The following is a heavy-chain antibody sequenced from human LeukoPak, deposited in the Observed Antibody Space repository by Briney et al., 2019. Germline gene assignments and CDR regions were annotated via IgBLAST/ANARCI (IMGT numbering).Heavy chain of an antibody. V-gene: IGHV4-61*02. Sequence: KPSQTLSLTCTVSGGSINKGSYYWGWIRQPAGKGLEWIGRIYTSGTTNNNPSLNSRVTISVDTSKNQFSLKLSSVTAADTAVYYCTRDPGCSSTSCPDDAFDIWGQGTMVTVSS. J-gene: IGHJ3*02. CDR2: IYTSGTT. D-gene: IGHD2-2*01. CDR3: TRDPGCSSTSCPDDAFDI. CDR1: GGSINKGSYY.